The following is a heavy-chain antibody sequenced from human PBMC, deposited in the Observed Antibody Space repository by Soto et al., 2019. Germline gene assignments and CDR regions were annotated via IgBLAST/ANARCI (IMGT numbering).Heavy chain of an antibody. D-gene: IGHD3-22*01. CDR1: GFTFSSYA. CDR2: ISTNGGST. J-gene: IGHJ4*02. Sequence: GGSLRLSCSASGFTFSSYAMHWVRQAPGKGLDYVSSISTNGGSTHYADSVKGRFTISRDNSKNTQYLQMSSLRADDTAVYYCVKGEYYYDSSGYYPFDYWGKGTLVTSPQ. CDR3: VKGEYYYDSSGYYPFDY. V-gene: IGHV3-64D*06.